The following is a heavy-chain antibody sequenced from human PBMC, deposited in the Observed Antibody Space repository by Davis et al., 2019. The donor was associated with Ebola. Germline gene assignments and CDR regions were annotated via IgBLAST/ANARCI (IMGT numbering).Heavy chain of an antibody. D-gene: IGHD3-16*01. J-gene: IGHJ6*02. V-gene: IGHV1-69*13. CDR1: GGTFSSYA. CDR3: ARDQLGPGGVYYYGMDV. CDR2: IIPIFGTA. Sequence: SVKVSCKASGGTFSSYAISWVRQAPGQGLEWMGGIIPIFGTANYAQKFQGRVTITADESTSTAYMELSSLRSEDTAVYYCARDQLGPGGVYYYGMDVWGQWTTVTVSS.